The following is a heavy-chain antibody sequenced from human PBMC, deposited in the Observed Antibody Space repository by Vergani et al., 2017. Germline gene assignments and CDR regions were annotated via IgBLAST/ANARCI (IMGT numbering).Heavy chain of an antibody. CDR1: GFTFSSYW. Sequence: EVQLVESGGGLVQPGGSLRLSCAASGFTFSSYWMSWVRQAPGKGLEWVANIKQDGSEKYYVDSVKGRFTISRDNAKNSLYLQMNSLRAEDTAVYYCARDSRARYCSRTSCYEIDYWGQGTLVTVSS. D-gene: IGHD2-2*01. V-gene: IGHV3-7*01. CDR3: ARDSRARYCSRTSCYEIDY. J-gene: IGHJ4*02. CDR2: IKQDGSEK.